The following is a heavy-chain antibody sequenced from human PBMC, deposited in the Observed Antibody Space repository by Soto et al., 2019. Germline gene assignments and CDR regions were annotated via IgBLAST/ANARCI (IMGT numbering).Heavy chain of an antibody. J-gene: IGHJ6*02. CDR1: GFTFSSYS. V-gene: IGHV3-21*01. CDR2: ISSSSSYI. D-gene: IGHD2-15*01. Sequence: EVQLVESGAGLVKPGGSLRLSCAASGFTFSSYSMNWVRQAPGQRLVWVSSISSSSSYIYYADSVKGRVTISRDNAKNSVYQQMSTLRAEDRAVYYCARDLHCSGGSCYAVSSGHNYYGMDVWGQGTTVTVSS. CDR3: ARDLHCSGGSCYAVSSGHNYYGMDV.